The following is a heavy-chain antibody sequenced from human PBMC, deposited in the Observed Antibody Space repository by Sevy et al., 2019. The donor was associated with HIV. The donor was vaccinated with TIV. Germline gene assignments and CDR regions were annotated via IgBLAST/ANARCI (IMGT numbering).Heavy chain of an antibody. CDR2: IIPIFGTA. V-gene: IGHV1-69*13. CDR3: AIYEIAVAPWDNWFDP. CDR1: GGTFSSYA. D-gene: IGHD6-19*01. J-gene: IGHJ5*02. Sequence: ASVKVSCKASGGTFSSYAISWVRQAPGQGLEWMGGIIPIFGTANYAQKFQGRVTITADESTSTAYMELSSLRSEDTAVYYCAIYEIAVAPWDNWFDPWGQGTLVTVSS.